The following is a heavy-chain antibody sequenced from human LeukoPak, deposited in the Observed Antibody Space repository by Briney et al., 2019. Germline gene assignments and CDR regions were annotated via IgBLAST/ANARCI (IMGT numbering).Heavy chain of an antibody. J-gene: IGHJ4*02. CDR2: IYYSGST. CDR1: GGSISSSSYY. CDR3: ARHHPSGGRGHIDY. V-gene: IGHV4-39*01. Sequence: PSETLSLTCTVSGGSISSSSYYWGWIRQPPGKGLEWIGSIYYSGSTYYNPSLKSRVTISVDTSKNQFSLKLSSVTAADTAVYYCARHHPSGGRGHIDYWGQGTLVTVSS. D-gene: IGHD3-10*01.